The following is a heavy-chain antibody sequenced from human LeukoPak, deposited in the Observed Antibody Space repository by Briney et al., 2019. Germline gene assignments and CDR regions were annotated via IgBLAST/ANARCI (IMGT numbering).Heavy chain of an antibody. CDR1: GYSLSSGYY. J-gene: IGHJ4*02. CDR3: ARVDPPMVTGGDYFDY. D-gene: IGHD5-18*01. CDR2: MYHSGIT. Sequence: SETLSLTCTVSGYSLSSGYYWGWVRQPPGKGLEWIGSMYHSGITYHNPSLKSRVTISMDTSKNQFSLKLISVTAADTAVYYCARVDPPMVTGGDYFDYWGQGTLVTVSS. V-gene: IGHV4-38-2*02.